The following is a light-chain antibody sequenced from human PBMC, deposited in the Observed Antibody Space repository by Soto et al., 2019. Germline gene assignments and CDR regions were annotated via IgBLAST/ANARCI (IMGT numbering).Light chain of an antibody. Sequence: QSVLTQPPSLSGAPGQRVTISCTGSSSNFGAGYDVHWYQQLPGTAPKLLIYANNNRPSGIPDRFSGSKSGTSASLAITGLQAEDEADYYCQSYDIHLSASLVFGGGTQLTVL. J-gene: IGLJ2*01. CDR3: QSYDIHLSASLV. V-gene: IGLV1-40*01. CDR1: SSNFGAGYD. CDR2: ANN.